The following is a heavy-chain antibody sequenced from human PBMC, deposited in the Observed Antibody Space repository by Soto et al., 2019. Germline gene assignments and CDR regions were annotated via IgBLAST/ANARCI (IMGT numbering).Heavy chain of an antibody. D-gene: IGHD2-15*01. Sequence: QVQLVQSGAEVKKPGSSVKVSCKASGGTFSSYSINWVRQAPGQGLEWMGGIIPIFGTANYAQKFQGSVTLTADESTSTAHMELSSLRNADTAVYYCARPFQSWPGGWYFDLWGRGTRVTVSS. CDR2: IIPIFGTA. CDR3: ARPFQSWPGGWYFDL. CDR1: GGTFSSYS. V-gene: IGHV1-69*01. J-gene: IGHJ2*01.